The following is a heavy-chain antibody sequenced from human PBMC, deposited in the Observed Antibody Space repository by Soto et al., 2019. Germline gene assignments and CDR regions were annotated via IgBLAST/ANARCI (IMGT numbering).Heavy chain of an antibody. D-gene: IGHD2-8*02. CDR3: AKVPLVLSNAFDL. CDR2: ISGYGDTT. Sequence: GGSLRLSCTASGFNFNSYAMIWVRQAPGKGLEWVSGISGYGDTTYYSASVKGRFTISRDNSQKMLFLQMNSLRAEDTAMYYCAKVPLVLSNAFDLWGQGTKVTVSS. CDR1: GFNFNSYA. J-gene: IGHJ3*01. V-gene: IGHV3-23*01.